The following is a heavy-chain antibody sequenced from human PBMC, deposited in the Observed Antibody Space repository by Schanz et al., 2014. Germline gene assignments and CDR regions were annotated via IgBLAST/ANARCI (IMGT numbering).Heavy chain of an antibody. D-gene: IGHD5-12*01. CDR3: ARAFGGYDPAGALDY. CDR2: INPSGGGT. J-gene: IGHJ4*02. Sequence: QVQLVQSGAEVKKPGASVKVSCKASGYTFTSHGISWVRQARGQGLEWMGIINPSGGGTSYALRFQDRVTVTRDTSISTAYMELSRLKSDDTAVYYCARAFGGYDPAGALDYWGQGTLVTVSS. V-gene: IGHV1-46*01. CDR1: GYTFTSHG.